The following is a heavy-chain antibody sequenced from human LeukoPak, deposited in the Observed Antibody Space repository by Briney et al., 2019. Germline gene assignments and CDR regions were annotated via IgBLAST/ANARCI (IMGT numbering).Heavy chain of an antibody. CDR3: ARAMYYYENQYYFDY. CDR1: GYSISSGYY. V-gene: IGHV4-38-2*02. CDR2: IYHSGST. D-gene: IGHD3-22*01. Sequence: SETLSLTCTVSGYSISSGYYWGWIRQPPGKGLEGIGSIYHSGSTYYNPSLKSRVTISVDTAKNQVSLRLSSVTAADTAVYYCARAMYYYENQYYFDYWGQGTLVTVSS. J-gene: IGHJ4*02.